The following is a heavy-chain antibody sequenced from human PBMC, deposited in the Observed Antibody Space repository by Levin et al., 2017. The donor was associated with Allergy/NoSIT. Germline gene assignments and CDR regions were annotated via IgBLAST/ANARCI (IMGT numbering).Heavy chain of an antibody. CDR1: GYTFTGYY. J-gene: IGHJ5*02. D-gene: IGHD3-22*01. V-gene: IGHV1-2*02. Sequence: ASVKVSCKASGYTFTGYYMHWVRQAPGQGLEWMGWINPNSGGTNYAQKFQGRDTMTRDTSISTAYMELSRLRSDDTAVYYCARDLYYYDSSGYSPWGQGTLVTVSS. CDR3: ARDLYYYDSSGYSP. CDR2: INPNSGGT.